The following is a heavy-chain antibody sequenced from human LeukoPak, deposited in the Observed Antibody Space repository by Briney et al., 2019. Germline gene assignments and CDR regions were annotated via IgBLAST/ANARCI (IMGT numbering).Heavy chain of an antibody. CDR2: ISSGGSTR. CDR1: GFTFSSFE. V-gene: IGHV3-48*03. CDR3: AREGGWTFDY. J-gene: IGHJ4*02. Sequence: PGGSLRLSCAASGFTFSSFETNWVRQAPGKGLEWVSYISSGGSTRYYADSVKGRFTISRDSAKNSLYLQMNSLRAEDTAVYYCAREGGWTFDYWGQGTLVTVSS. D-gene: IGHD2-15*01.